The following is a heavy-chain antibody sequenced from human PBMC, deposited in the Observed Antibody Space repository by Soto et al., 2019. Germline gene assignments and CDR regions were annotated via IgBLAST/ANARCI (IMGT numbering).Heavy chain of an antibody. CDR1: GFIFSSFG. Sequence: PGGSLRLSCAASGFIFSSFGMHWVRQAPGKGLEWVAHIWYDGSNTCYADSVKGRFTISRDNSRNTLYLQMNSLRAEDTAVYHCVRDLLGSGGHFDYWGQGTLVTVSS. D-gene: IGHD7-27*01. CDR3: VRDLLGSGGHFDY. CDR2: IWYDGSNT. V-gene: IGHV3-33*01. J-gene: IGHJ4*02.